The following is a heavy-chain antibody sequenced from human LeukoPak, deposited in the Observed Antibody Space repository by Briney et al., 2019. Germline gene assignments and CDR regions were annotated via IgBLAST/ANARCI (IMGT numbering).Heavy chain of an antibody. CDR3: ARLLDNDSSGDPDTFDV. V-gene: IGHV4-59*11. CDR2: KSYSGRT. CDR1: CGSMSIHY. Sequence: PSETLSLTCTVSCGSMSIHYCSSTRQSPGKGLEWIGYKSYSGRTYYKPSLRSRVTISVDTSKNHFSLSLTSVTAADTAVYYCARLLDNDSSGDPDTFDVWGQGTMVTVSS. J-gene: IGHJ3*01. D-gene: IGHD3-22*01.